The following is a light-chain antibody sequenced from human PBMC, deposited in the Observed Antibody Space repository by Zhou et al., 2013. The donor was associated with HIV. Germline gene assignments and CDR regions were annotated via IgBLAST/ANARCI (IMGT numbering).Light chain of an antibody. CDR2: ATS. V-gene: IGKV1D-16*01. CDR1: QGINNW. J-gene: IGKJ2*01. Sequence: DIQMTQSPSSLSASVGDRVTITCRASQGINNWLAWYQQKPGKAPRSLIYATSSLQSGVPSRFSGSGSGTDFTLTISSLQPDDFATYYCQQYNSYSTFGQGTKLEIK. CDR3: QQYNSYST.